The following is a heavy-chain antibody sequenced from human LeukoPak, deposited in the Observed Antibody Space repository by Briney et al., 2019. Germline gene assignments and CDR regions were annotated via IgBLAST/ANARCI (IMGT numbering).Heavy chain of an antibody. CDR2: FDPEDGET. V-gene: IGHV1-24*01. CDR1: GYTLTELS. D-gene: IGHD6-19*01. Sequence: ASVKVPCKVSGYTLTELSMHWVRQAPGKGLEWMGGFDPEDGETIYAQKFQGRVTMTEDTSADTAYMGLSSLRSEDTAVYYCATGGYSSGWRNYYYYGMDVWGQGTTVTVSS. J-gene: IGHJ6*02. CDR3: ATGGYSSGWRNYYYYGMDV.